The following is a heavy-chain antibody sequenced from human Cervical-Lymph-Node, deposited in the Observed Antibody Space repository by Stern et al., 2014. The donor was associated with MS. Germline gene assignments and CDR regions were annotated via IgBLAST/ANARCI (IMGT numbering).Heavy chain of an antibody. D-gene: IGHD5-12*01. J-gene: IGHJ5*01. Sequence: QVQLQESGPGLVKPSGTLSLTCAVSGGSISNTNWWGWVRQTPGMGLEWIGEIFHSGTTNFSPSLKSPVTMSVDKSKNQFSLEVRSVTAADTAIYYCARVNTGYNWFDYWGQGTLVTVSS. CDR1: GGSISNTNW. CDR3: ARVNTGYNWFDY. V-gene: IGHV4-4*02. CDR2: IFHSGTT.